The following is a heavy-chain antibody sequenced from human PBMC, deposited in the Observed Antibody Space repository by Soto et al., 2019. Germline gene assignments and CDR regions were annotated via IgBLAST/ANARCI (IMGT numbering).Heavy chain of an antibody. CDR1: GFTVSSYA. CDR3: ATNGVYSGSYYAFDI. J-gene: IGHJ3*02. D-gene: IGHD1-26*01. V-gene: IGHV3-23*01. Sequence: GGSLRLSCPASGFTVSSYAMSWVRQAPGKGLEWVSAISGSGGSTYYADSVKGRFTISRDNSKNTLYLQMNSLRSDDTAVYYCATNGVYSGSYYAFDIWGQGTMVTVSS. CDR2: ISGSGGST.